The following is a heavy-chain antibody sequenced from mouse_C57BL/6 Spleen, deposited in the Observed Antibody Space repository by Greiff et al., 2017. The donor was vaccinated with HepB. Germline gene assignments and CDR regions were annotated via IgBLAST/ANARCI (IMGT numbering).Heavy chain of an antibody. Sequence: VQLQQSGPGLVAPSQSLSITCTVSGFSLTSYAISWVRQPPGKGLEWLGVIWTGGGTNYNSALKSRLSISKDNSKSQVFLKMNSLQTDDTARYYCARNGITTVVGYFDYWGQGTTLTASS. V-gene: IGHV2-9-1*01. CDR3: ARNGITTVVGYFDY. D-gene: IGHD1-1*01. CDR1: GFSLTSYA. J-gene: IGHJ2*01. CDR2: IWTGGGT.